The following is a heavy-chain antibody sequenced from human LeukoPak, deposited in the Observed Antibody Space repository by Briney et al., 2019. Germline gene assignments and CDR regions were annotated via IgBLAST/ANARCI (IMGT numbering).Heavy chain of an antibody. CDR1: GFTFSAYS. CDR3: ARATTDSGY. Sequence: GGPLRLSCAASGFTFSAYSMNWVRQTPEKGLEWLSFISSGSGTIYYADSVEGRFTISRDNAKNSLFLQMNSLRVEDTAVYYCARATTDSGYWGPGTLVTVSS. V-gene: IGHV3-48*04. J-gene: IGHJ4*02. D-gene: IGHD1-1*01. CDR2: ISSGSGTI.